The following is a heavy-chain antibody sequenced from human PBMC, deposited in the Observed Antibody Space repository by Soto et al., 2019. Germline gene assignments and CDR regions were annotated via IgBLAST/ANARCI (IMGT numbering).Heavy chain of an antibody. D-gene: IGHD2-15*01. J-gene: IGHJ6*02. CDR1: GDSISSDGYY. V-gene: IGHV4-31*03. Sequence: QVQLQESGPGLVKPSQTLSLTCTVSGDSISSDGYYWSWIRQHPGKGLEWIGYIYHSGNTYYNPSLKSRVTISADTSKNQVSLKVSSATAAASAVYYCAREAAVEGMNVWGQWTTVTVS. CDR2: IYHSGNT. CDR3: AREAAVEGMNV.